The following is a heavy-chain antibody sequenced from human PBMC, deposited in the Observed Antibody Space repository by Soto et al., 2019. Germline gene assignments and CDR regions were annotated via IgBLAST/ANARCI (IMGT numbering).Heavy chain of an antibody. CDR3: ARDDAYDY. CDR1: GFNFNTYP. V-gene: IGHV3-23*01. J-gene: IGHJ4*02. CDR2: ITGTGIST. Sequence: EVPLLQSGGGLVQPGGSLRLSCAASGFNFNTYPMSWVRQAPGKGPEWVSTITGTGISTHYAASVKGRFTISRDNSKNTLYLQMTNLRGDDTAIYYCARDDAYDYWGQGTQVTVS.